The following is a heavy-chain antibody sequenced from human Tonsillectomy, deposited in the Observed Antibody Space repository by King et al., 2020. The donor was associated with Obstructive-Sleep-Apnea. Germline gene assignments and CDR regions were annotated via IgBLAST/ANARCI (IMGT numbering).Heavy chain of an antibody. J-gene: IGHJ4*02. Sequence: VQLVESGGGVVQPGRSLRLSCAASGFTFSSYAMHWVRQAPGKGLEWVAVISYDGSNKYYADSVKGRFTISRDNSKNTLYLQMNSLRAEDTAVYYCARESWTYNWNAFDYWGQGTLVTVSS. D-gene: IGHD1-20*01. CDR1: GFTFSSYA. CDR3: ARESWTYNWNAFDY. CDR2: ISYDGSNK. V-gene: IGHV3-30*04.